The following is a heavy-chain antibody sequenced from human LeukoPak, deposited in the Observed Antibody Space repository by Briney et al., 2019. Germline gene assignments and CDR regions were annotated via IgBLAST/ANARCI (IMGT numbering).Heavy chain of an antibody. CDR1: GGTFSSYA. D-gene: IGHD3-22*01. V-gene: IGHV1-69*05. Sequence: PSVKVSCKASGGTFSSYAISWVRQAPGQGLEWMGGIIPIFGTANYAQKFQGRVTITTDESTSTAYMELSSLRSEDTAVYYCARAVGYYDSSGYYYPYWGQGTLVTVSS. J-gene: IGHJ4*02. CDR2: IIPIFGTA. CDR3: ARAVGYYDSSGYYYPY.